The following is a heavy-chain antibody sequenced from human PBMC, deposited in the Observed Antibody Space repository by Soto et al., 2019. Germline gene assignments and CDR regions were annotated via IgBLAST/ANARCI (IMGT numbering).Heavy chain of an antibody. V-gene: IGHV3-21*01. CDR1: GFTFSSYS. CDR2: ISSSSSYI. Sequence: PGGSLRLSCAASGFTFSSYSMNWVRQAPGKGLEWVSSISSSSSYIYYADSVKGRFTISRDNAKNSLYLQMNSLRAEDTAVYYCARSEMSDIVATILTHFDYWGQGTLVTVSS. CDR3: ARSEMSDIVATILTHFDY. J-gene: IGHJ4*02. D-gene: IGHD5-12*01.